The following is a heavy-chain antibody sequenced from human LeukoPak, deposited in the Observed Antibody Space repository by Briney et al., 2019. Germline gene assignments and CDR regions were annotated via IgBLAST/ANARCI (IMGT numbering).Heavy chain of an antibody. CDR1: GFTFASYG. V-gene: IGHV3-23*01. CDR3: AKNGDRGAYCTGGTCYPYFYYYMDV. Sequence: GGSLRLSCAASGFTFASYGMSWVRQAPGKGLEWVSAVSGSGGSTDYADSVKGRFTISRDNSKNALYLQMNSLIAEDTAVYYCAKNGDRGAYCTGGTCYPYFYYYMDVWGKGTTVTI. D-gene: IGHD2-15*01. CDR2: VSGSGGST. J-gene: IGHJ6*03.